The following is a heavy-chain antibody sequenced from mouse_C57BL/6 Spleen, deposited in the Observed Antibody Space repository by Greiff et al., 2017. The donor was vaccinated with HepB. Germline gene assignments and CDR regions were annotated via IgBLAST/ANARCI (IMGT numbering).Heavy chain of an antibody. Sequence: QVQLQQSGAELARPGASVKLSCKASGYTFTSYGISWVKQRTGQGLEWIGEIYPRSGNTYYNEKFKGKATLTADKSSSTAYMELRSLTSEDSAVYFCARDYYGSSHLYWYFDVGGTGTTVTVSS. J-gene: IGHJ1*03. V-gene: IGHV1-81*01. D-gene: IGHD1-1*01. CDR3: ARDYYGSSHLYWYFDV. CDR2: IYPRSGNT. CDR1: GYTFTSYG.